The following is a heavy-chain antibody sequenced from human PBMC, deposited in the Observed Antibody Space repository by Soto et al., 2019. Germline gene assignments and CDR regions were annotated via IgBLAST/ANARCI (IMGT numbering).Heavy chain of an antibody. V-gene: IGHV5-51*01. J-gene: IGHJ4*02. Sequence: PRESLNISCNGSGYNFAGYWIAWVCQMPGKGLELMGIIYPSDSDTRYRPSFQGQVTISADKSISSAYLQWSSLRASDTAMYYCARGGVSTRTFDYWGQGTPVTVSS. D-gene: IGHD3-3*01. CDR3: ARGGVSTRTFDY. CDR1: GYNFAGYW. CDR2: IYPSDSDT.